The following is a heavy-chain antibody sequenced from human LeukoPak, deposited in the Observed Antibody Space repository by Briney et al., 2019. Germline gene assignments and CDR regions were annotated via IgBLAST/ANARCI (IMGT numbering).Heavy chain of an antibody. V-gene: IGHV4-59*01. CDR3: ARAEAAAGDVGDYYYYYMDV. CDR1: GGSISSYY. D-gene: IGHD6-13*01. CDR2: IYYSGST. J-gene: IGHJ6*03. Sequence: SETLSLTCTVSGGSISSYYWSWIRQPPGKGLEWIGYIYYSGSTNYNPSLKSRVTISVDTSKNQFSLKLSSVTAADTAVYYCARAEAAAGDVGDYYYYYMDVWGKGTTVTVSS.